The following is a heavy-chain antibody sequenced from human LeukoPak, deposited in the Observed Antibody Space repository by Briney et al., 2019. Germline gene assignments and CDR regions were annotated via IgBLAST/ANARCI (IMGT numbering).Heavy chain of an antibody. J-gene: IGHJ4*02. CDR1: GGSVSSGSYY. CDR2: MSYSGSS. CDR3: ARGLHGSGSNYHFDH. V-gene: IGHV4-61*01. Sequence: SETLSLTCTVSGGSVSSGSYYWNWIRQPPGEGLEWIGYMSYSGSSNYNPSLKSRVTMSVDTSKNQFSLKLSSVTAADTAMYFCARGLHGSGSNYHFDHWGQGTLVTVSS. D-gene: IGHD3-10*01.